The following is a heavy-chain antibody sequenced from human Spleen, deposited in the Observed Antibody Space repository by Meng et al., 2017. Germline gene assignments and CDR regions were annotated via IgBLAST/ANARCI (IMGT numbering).Heavy chain of an antibody. D-gene: IGHD4-17*01. J-gene: IGHJ5*02. CDR3: ARALTPGYYRYNWFDP. CDR2: INHSGST. V-gene: IGHV4-34*01. Sequence: QVQLQQWGAGLLKPSETLSLTSAVYGGSFSGYYWSWIRQPPGKGLEWIGEINHSGSTNYNPSLKSRVTISVDTSKNQFSLKLSSVTAADMAVYYCARALTPGYYRYNWFDPWGQGTLVTVSS. CDR1: GGSFSGYY.